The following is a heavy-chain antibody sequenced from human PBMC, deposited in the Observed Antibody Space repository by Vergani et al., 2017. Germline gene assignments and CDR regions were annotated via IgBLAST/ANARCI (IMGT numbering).Heavy chain of an antibody. CDR2: IYYSGST. CDR1: GGSISSYY. D-gene: IGHD3-22*01. CDR3: AYDSSGVGGFDI. Sequence: QVQLQESGPGLVKPSETLSLTCTVSGGSISSYYWSWIRQPPGKGLEWIGYIYYSGSTNYNPSLKSRVTISVDTSKNQFSLKLSSVTAADTAVYDCAYDSSGVGGFDIWGQGTMVTVSS. J-gene: IGHJ3*02. V-gene: IGHV4-59*01.